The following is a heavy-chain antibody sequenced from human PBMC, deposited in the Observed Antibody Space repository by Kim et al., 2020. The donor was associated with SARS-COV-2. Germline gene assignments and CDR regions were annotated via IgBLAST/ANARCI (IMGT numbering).Heavy chain of an antibody. J-gene: IGHJ3*02. CDR1: GGSISSYY. D-gene: IGHD3-3*01. CDR3: ARGDFWSAFDI. Sequence: SETLSLTCTVSGGSISSYYWSWIRQPPGKGLEWIGYIYYSGSTNYNPSLKSRVTISVDTSKNQFSLKLSSVTAADTAVYYCARGDFWSAFDIWGQGTMVTVSS. V-gene: IGHV4-59*01. CDR2: IYYSGST.